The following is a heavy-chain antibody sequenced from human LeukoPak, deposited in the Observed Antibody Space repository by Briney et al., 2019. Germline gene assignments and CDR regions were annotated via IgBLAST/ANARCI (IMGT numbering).Heavy chain of an antibody. CDR3: ATRLAYCGGDCYSAEYFQH. CDR1: GYTLTELS. V-gene: IGHV1-24*01. J-gene: IGHJ1*01. CDR2: FDPEDGET. D-gene: IGHD2-21*02. Sequence: ASVKVSYKVSGYTLTELSMHWVRQAPGKGLEWMGGFDPEDGETIYAQKFQGRVTMTEDTSTDTAYMELSSLRSEDTAVYYCATRLAYCGGDCYSAEYFQHWGQGTLVTVSS.